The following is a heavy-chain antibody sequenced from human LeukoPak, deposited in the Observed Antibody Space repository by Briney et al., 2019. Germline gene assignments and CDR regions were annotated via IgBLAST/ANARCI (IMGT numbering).Heavy chain of an antibody. CDR3: AGDADGYED. CDR2: IKEDGSED. V-gene: IGHV3-7*01. D-gene: IGHD5-18*01. J-gene: IGHJ4*02. CDR1: GFTFSRAW. Sequence: RGSLRLSCAASGFTFSRAWMSWLRQAPGKGLKWVANIKEDGSEDYYADSVKGRFAISKDNAKNSLYLQMNSLRAEDTAMYYCAGDADGYEDWGQGTLVTVSS.